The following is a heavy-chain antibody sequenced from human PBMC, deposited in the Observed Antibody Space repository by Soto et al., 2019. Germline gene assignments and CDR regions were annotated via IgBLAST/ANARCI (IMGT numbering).Heavy chain of an antibody. J-gene: IGHJ4*02. CDR3: ARGSGPMIEWH. D-gene: IGHD3-22*01. V-gene: IGHV1-3*01. CDR2: INAGNGNT. Sequence: ASVKVSCKASGYTFTSYAIDWVRQAPGQRLEWMGWINAGNGNTKYSQKFQGRVTITRDTSASTAYMELSSLRSEDTAVYYCARGSGPMIEWHWGQGTLVTVSS. CDR1: GYTFTSYA.